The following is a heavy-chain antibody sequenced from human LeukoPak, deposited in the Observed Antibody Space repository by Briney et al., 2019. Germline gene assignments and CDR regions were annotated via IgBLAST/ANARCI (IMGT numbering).Heavy chain of an antibody. Sequence: GASVTVSFTSSVYIFTVYYRHWVRQAPGQGREWMGWINPNRCCTNYAQKFQGRVTMTRDASISTAYMELSWLRSDDTALYYCATDYAGSSVPDYWGQGTLVTVSS. J-gene: IGHJ4*02. V-gene: IGHV1-2*02. CDR2: INPNRCCT. CDR3: ATDYAGSSVPDY. D-gene: IGHD4-23*01. CDR1: VYIFTVYY.